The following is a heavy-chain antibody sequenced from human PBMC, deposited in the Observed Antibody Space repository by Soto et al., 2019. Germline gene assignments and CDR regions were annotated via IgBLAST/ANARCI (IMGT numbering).Heavy chain of an antibody. CDR1: GDSISSSY. V-gene: IGHV4-59*01. Sequence: QVHLQESGPGLVKPSETLSLTCTVSGDSISSSYWNWIRQAPGKGLEWIGYIYYSGSTNFSPSLTSRVTISLDTSKEQFSLKLSSVTAADTAVYYCARLYPFYDLLTGSKLYAFDIWGQGTMVTVSS. CDR2: IYYSGST. D-gene: IGHD3-9*01. CDR3: ARLYPFYDLLTGSKLYAFDI. J-gene: IGHJ3*02.